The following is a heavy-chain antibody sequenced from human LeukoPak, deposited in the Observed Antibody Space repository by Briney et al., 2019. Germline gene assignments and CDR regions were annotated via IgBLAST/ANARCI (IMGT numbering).Heavy chain of an antibody. Sequence: ASVKVSCKASGYTFTGYYMHWVRQAPGQGLEWMGWINPNSGGTNYAQKFQGWVTMTRDTSISTAYMELSRLRSDDTAVYYCARGQANWGLYHYYYGMDVWGQGTTVTVSS. D-gene: IGHD7-27*01. V-gene: IGHV1-2*04. J-gene: IGHJ6*02. CDR3: ARGQANWGLYHYYYGMDV. CDR1: GYTFTGYY. CDR2: INPNSGGT.